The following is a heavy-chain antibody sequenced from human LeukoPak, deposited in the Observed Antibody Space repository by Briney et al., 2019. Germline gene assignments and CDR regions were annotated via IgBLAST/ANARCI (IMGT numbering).Heavy chain of an antibody. D-gene: IGHD4-17*01. J-gene: IGHJ4*02. CDR1: GFTVSSNY. CDR3: ARDDYGDQTDY. V-gene: IGHV3-66*01. Sequence: GGSLRLSCAASGFTVSSNYMSRVRQAPGKGLKWVSVIYRGGSRYYADSVKGRFTISRDNSKNTLYLQMNSLTAEDTGVYYCARDDYGDQTDYWGQGTLVTVSS. CDR2: IYRGGSR.